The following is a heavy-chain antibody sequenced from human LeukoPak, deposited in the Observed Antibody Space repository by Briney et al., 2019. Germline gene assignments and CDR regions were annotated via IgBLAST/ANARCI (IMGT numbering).Heavy chain of an antibody. V-gene: IGHV3-66*01. CDR3: ARGVRGHLVSSWYELTYYGMDV. Sequence: GGSLRLSCAASGFTVSSNYMSRVRQAPGKGLEWVSVIYSGGSTYYADSVKGRFTISRDNSKNTLYLQMNSLRAEDTAVYYCARGVRGHLVSSWYELTYYGMDVWGQGTTVTVSS. CDR1: GFTVSSNY. CDR2: IYSGGST. J-gene: IGHJ6*02. D-gene: IGHD6-13*01.